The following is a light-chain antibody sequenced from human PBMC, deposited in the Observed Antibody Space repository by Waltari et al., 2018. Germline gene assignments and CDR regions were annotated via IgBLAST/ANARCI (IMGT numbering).Light chain of an antibody. Sequence: EIQMTQSSSSLSPSVGDRVILTCRASQAISTFLAWFHLKPGKAPKSLIYAASTLQTGVSSNFSGSGSGTDFTLTISSLQPGDCATYYCQQYSTFPPPFGGGTRVEI. V-gene: IGKV1-16*02. J-gene: IGKJ4*01. CDR2: AAS. CDR1: QAISTF. CDR3: QQYSTFPPP.